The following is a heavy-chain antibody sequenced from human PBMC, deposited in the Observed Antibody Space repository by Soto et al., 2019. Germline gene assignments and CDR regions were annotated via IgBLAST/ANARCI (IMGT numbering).Heavy chain of an antibody. CDR2: ISSGGNTI. D-gene: IGHD3-3*01. Sequence: QVQLVESGGGLVKPGGSLRVSCAASGFTFSDYYMSWIRQAPGKGLEWVSYISSGGNTIYYADSVRGRFTISRDNAKNSLYLQMNSLRAEDTAVYYWARGVDDFCSGYYSTDYWGQGTLVTVSS. J-gene: IGHJ4*02. V-gene: IGHV3-11*01. CDR3: ARGVDDFCSGYYSTDY. CDR1: GFTFSDYY.